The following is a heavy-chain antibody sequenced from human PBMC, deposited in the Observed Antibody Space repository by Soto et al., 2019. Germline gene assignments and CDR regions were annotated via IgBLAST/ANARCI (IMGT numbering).Heavy chain of an antibody. CDR3: AKDIPPGYCTSTSCYPDY. D-gene: IGHD2-2*03. J-gene: IGHJ4*02. CDR2: ISGSGGST. CDR1: GFTFSSYA. Sequence: GGSLRLSCAASGFTFSSYAMSWVRQAPGKGLEWVSAISGSGGSTNYAESVKGRFTISRDNSRNTLYRQMNSLRAEDTAVYYCAKDIPPGYCTSTSCYPDYWGQGTLVTVSS. V-gene: IGHV3-23*01.